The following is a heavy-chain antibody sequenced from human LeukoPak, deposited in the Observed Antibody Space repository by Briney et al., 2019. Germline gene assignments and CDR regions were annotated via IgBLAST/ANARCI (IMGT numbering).Heavy chain of an antibody. V-gene: IGHV3-53*01. CDR1: GFTVSSNY. CDR3: AKGRRWELPFDY. D-gene: IGHD1-26*01. Sequence: GGSLRLSCAASGFTVSSNYMNWVRQAPGKGLEWVSVIYSGGSTYYADSVKGRFTISRDNSKNTLYLQMNSLRAEDTAVYYCAKGRRWELPFDYWGQGTLVTVSS. J-gene: IGHJ4*02. CDR2: IYSGGST.